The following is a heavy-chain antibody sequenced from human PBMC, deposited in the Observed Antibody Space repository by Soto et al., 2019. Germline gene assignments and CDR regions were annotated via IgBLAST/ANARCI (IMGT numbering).Heavy chain of an antibody. Sequence: PGGSLRISCAASGFTFSSYGMHWVRQAPGKGLEWVAVISYDESNKYYADSVKGRFTISRDNSKNTLYLQMNSLRAEDTAVYYCAKGSNDYYGSGSYLDYWGQGTLVTVSS. V-gene: IGHV3-30*18. CDR2: ISYDESNK. J-gene: IGHJ4*02. CDR3: AKGSNDYYGSGSYLDY. D-gene: IGHD3-10*01. CDR1: GFTFSSYG.